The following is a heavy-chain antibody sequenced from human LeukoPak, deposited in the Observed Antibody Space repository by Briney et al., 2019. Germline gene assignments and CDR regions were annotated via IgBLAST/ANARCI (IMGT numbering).Heavy chain of an antibody. CDR2: ISGRGRSI. CDR3: ARGSSPPDH. Sequence: GGSLRPSCAASGFTFSDYHMSWIRQAPGKGLEWVSDISGRGRSIYYADSMKGRFTISRDNAKNSLYLQMNSLRAEDTSLYYCARGSSPPDHWGQGTLVTVSS. J-gene: IGHJ4*02. V-gene: IGHV3-11*01. CDR1: GFTFSDYH.